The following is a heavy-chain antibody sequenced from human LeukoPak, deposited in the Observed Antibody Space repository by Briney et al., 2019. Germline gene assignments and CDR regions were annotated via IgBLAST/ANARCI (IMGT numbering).Heavy chain of an antibody. Sequence: GGSLRLSCAASGFSLTSYAMSWVRQAPGKGLEWVGRIKSKTDGGTTDYAAPVKGRFTISRDDSKNTLYLQMNSLKTEDTAVYYCTTSPGWLLYYYYGMDVWGQGTTVTVSS. J-gene: IGHJ6*02. D-gene: IGHD2-2*02. CDR3: TTSPGWLLYYYYGMDV. CDR2: IKSKTDGGTT. CDR1: GFSLTSYA. V-gene: IGHV3-15*01.